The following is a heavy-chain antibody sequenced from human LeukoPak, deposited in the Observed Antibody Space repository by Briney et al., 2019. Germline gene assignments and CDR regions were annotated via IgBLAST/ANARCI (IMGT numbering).Heavy chain of an antibody. V-gene: IGHV3-23*01. CDR1: GFTLGAM. CDR3: AKYRGFGDSYDS. J-gene: IGHJ4*02. D-gene: IGHD3-10*01. Sequence: GGSLRLSCAASGFTLGAMSWLHQAPGKGLEWVSTIGDSGGSTYYADSVKGRFTISRDNSKNTLYLQMNSLRAEDSAVYYCAKYRGFGDSYDSWGQGTLVTVSS. CDR2: IGDSGGST.